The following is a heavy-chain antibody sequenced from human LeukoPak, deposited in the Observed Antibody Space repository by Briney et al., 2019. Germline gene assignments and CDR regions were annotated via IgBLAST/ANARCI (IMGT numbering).Heavy chain of an antibody. V-gene: IGHV3-7*03. J-gene: IGHJ4*02. Sequence: PGGSLRLSCAASGFTFSSYWMSWVRQAPGKGLEWVANIKQDGSEKYYVDSVKGRFTISRDNAKNSLYLQMNSLKTEDTAVYYCTTRGGRGHYYDSSGYPHWGQGTLVTVSS. CDR3: TTRGGRGHYYDSSGYPH. CDR1: GFTFSSYW. D-gene: IGHD3-22*01. CDR2: IKQDGSEK.